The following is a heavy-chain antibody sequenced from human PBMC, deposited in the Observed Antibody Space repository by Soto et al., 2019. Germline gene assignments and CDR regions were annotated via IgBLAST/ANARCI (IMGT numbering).Heavy chain of an antibody. CDR3: TNSQGLSRADS. CDR2: ISYTGSA. D-gene: IGHD1-26*01. CDR1: GGSINYSY. J-gene: IGHJ5*01. V-gene: IGHV4-59*08. Sequence: SETLSLTCTVSGGSINYSYWTWIRQPPGKGLEWIGYISYTGSANYNASLKSRLAISFDMSKNHVSLSLTSVTAADTAIYYCTNSQGLSRADSWGRRILVTVSS.